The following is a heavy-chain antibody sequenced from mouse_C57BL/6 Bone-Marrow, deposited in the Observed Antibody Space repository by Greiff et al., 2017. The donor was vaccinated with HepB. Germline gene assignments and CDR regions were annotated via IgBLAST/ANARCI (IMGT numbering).Heavy chain of an antibody. CDR2: IYPRSGNT. D-gene: IGHD2-4*01. CDR1: GYTFTSYG. V-gene: IGHV1-81*01. J-gene: IGHJ4*01. CDR3: AVDYDYDWPY. Sequence: QVHVKQSGAELARPGASVKLSCKASGYTFTSYGISWVKQRTGQGLEWIGEIYPRSGNTYYNEKFKGKATLTADKSSSTAYMELRSLTSEDSAVYFCAVDYDYDWPYWGQGTSVTVSS.